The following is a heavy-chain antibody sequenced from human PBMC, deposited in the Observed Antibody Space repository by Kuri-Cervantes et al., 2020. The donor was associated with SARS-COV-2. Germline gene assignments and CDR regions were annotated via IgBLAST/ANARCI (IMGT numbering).Heavy chain of an antibody. J-gene: IGHJ4*02. CDR3: AGSPGGVFDC. D-gene: IGHD3-16*01. Sequence: GSLRLSCAVYGGSFSAYYWSRIRQPPGKGLEWIGEINHSGSTNYNPSLKSRVTISVDTSKHQLSLKLSSVTAADTAVYYCAGSPGGVFDCWGQGTLVTVSS. CDR2: INHSGST. CDR1: GGSFSAYY. V-gene: IGHV4-34*01.